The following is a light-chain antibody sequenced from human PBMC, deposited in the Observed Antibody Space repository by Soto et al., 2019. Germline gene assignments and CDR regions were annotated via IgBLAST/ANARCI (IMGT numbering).Light chain of an antibody. CDR3: QQSYSSPPT. CDR2: AAS. Sequence: VDRVTITCLASQSISTYLNWYQQKPGKAPKLLIFAASSLQSGVPSRFSGSRSGPDFTLTISSLQPEDFATYYCQQSYSSPPTFGQGTKVDIK. J-gene: IGKJ1*01. V-gene: IGKV1-39*01. CDR1: QSISTY.